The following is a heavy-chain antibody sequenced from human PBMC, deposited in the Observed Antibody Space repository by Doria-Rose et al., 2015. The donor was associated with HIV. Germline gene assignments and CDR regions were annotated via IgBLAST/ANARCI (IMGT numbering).Heavy chain of an antibody. CDR3: AKAPIIGSKYYFYMDV. D-gene: IGHD2-2*03. Sequence: VQLVQSGGGLVQPGRSLRLSCVGSGFSFESYAMHWVRLAPGKGLEWVAGISWASGAKGNADSVEGRFNIFRDNAKKSVYLEMRSLRPEDTAFYYCAKAPIIGSKYYFYMDVWGKGTSVTVSS. V-gene: IGHV3-9*01. CDR1: GFSFESYA. J-gene: IGHJ6*03. CDR2: ISWASGAK.